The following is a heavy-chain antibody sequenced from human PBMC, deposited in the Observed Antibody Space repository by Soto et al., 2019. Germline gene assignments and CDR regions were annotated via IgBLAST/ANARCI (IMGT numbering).Heavy chain of an antibody. D-gene: IGHD6-19*01. CDR3: ARDLYSSGGDDAFDI. Sequence: GGSLRLSCAASGFTVSSNYMSWVRQAPGKGLEWVSVIYSGGSTYYADSVKGRFTISRDNSKNTLYLQMNSLRAEDTAVYYCARDLYSSGGDDAFDIWGQGTMVTVSS. CDR2: IYSGGST. J-gene: IGHJ3*02. V-gene: IGHV3-53*01. CDR1: GFTVSSNY.